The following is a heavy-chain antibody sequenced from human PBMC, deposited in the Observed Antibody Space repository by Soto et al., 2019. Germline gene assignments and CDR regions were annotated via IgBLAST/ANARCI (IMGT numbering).Heavy chain of an antibody. CDR2: ISGYNGIT. CDR3: ARGRSLFGMIINDWFDP. CDR1: GYTFSSTG. V-gene: IGHV1-18*01. J-gene: IGHJ5*02. D-gene: IGHD3-3*01. Sequence: QVQLVQSGAEVKKPGASVKVSCKASGYTFSSTGISWVRQAPGQGLEWMGWISGYNGITNFAQKFQGRVTMTIDSSTSTAYMELRRLRSDDTAVYYCARGRSLFGMIINDWFDPWGQGTLVAVSS.